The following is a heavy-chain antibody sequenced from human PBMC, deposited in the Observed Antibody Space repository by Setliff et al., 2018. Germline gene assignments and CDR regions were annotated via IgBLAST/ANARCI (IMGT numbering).Heavy chain of an antibody. CDR3: ARRETYYNFWSGYYAY. D-gene: IGHD3-3*01. V-gene: IGHV4-61*09. CDR2: IYTSGST. J-gene: IGHJ4*02. CDR1: GGSISSSSYY. Sequence: PSETLSLTCTVSGGSISSSSYYWSWIRQPAGKGLEWSGHIYTSGSTNYNPSLKSRVTISVDTSKNQFSLKLSSVTAADTAVYYCARRETYYNFWSGYYAYWGQGTLVTVSS.